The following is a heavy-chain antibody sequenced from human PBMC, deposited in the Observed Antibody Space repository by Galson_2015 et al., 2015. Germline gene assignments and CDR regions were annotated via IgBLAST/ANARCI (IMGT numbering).Heavy chain of an antibody. J-gene: IGHJ3*02. CDR1: GGTFSSYP. D-gene: IGHD3-22*01. V-gene: IGHV1-69*04. CDR3: ARDYYDSSDMDAFDI. Sequence: SVKVSCKASGGTFSSYPISWVRQAPGQGLEWMGRIIPILGIANYAQKFQGRVTITADKSTSTAYMELSSLRSEDTAVYYCARDYYDSSDMDAFDIWGQGTMVTVSS. CDR2: IIPILGIA.